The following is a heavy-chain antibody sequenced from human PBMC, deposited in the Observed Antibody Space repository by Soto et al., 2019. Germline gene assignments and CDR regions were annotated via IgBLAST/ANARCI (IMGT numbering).Heavy chain of an antibody. CDR3: ARGRMVRAAYDY. CDR1: GGSFTAYY. J-gene: IGHJ4*02. V-gene: IGHV4-34*01. Sequence: PSETLSLTCAVYGGSFTAYYWTWIRQPPGKGPEWIGEINQSGSTNYNSSLKSRVTISVDTSKNQFSLHLSSVTAADTAVYYCARGRMVRAAYDYWGQGTLVTVSS. CDR2: INQSGST. D-gene: IGHD2-8*01.